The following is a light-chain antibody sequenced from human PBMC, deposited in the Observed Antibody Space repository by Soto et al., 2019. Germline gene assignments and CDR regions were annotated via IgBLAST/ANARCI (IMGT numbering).Light chain of an antibody. CDR2: TAS. CDR1: QGISSF. V-gene: IGKV1-12*01. Sequence: DIQMTQSPSSVSASVGDRVTITCRASQGISSFLAWYQQKPGKAPNLLIHTASSLQSGVPSRFSGRGSGTDFTLTISSLQPEDFATYYCQQANRFPLTFGGGTKVEIK. J-gene: IGKJ4*01. CDR3: QQANRFPLT.